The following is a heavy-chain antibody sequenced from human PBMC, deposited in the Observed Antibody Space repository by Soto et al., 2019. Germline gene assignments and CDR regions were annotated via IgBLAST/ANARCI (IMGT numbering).Heavy chain of an antibody. Sequence: ASVKVSCKASGYTFTSYGISWVRQAPGQGLEWMGWISAYNGNTNYAQKHQGRVTITTDTSTSTAYMELRSLRSDNTAMYYYASFNWIYYDSSCSNLGAFDIWGQGTMVTVSS. CDR1: GYTFTSYG. CDR2: ISAYNGNT. V-gene: IGHV1-18*01. CDR3: ASFNWIYYDSSCSNLGAFDI. J-gene: IGHJ3*02. D-gene: IGHD3-22*01.